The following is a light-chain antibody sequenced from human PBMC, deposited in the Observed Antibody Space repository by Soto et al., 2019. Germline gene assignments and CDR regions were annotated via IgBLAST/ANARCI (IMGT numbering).Light chain of an antibody. Sequence: QSALTQPPSASGSPGQSVTISCTGTSSDVGYYNYVSWYQQHPGKAPKVMIYDVTKRPSGVPDRFSGSKSGNTASLTVSGLQAEDEANYYCSSYAGSNSYVFGSGTKVTVL. CDR3: SSYAGSNSYV. V-gene: IGLV2-8*01. CDR1: SSDVGYYNY. J-gene: IGLJ1*01. CDR2: DVT.